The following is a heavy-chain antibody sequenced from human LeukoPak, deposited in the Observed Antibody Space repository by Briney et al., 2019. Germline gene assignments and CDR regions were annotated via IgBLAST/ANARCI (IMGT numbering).Heavy chain of an antibody. V-gene: IGHV4-59*01. CDR1: GGSISGYF. Sequence: SETLSLTCSVSGGSISGYFWSWIRQPPGKGLEWIGYIYYSGSTNYNPSLKSRVTISVDTSKNQFSLKLSSVTAADTAVYYCARGPDYYDSSGYGYWGQGTLVTVSS. J-gene: IGHJ4*02. D-gene: IGHD3-22*01. CDR3: ARGPDYYDSSGYGY. CDR2: IYYSGST.